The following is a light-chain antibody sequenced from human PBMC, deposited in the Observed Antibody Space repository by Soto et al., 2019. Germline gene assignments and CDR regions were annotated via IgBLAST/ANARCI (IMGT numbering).Light chain of an antibody. CDR1: QSVSTSF. CDR2: GVS. CDR3: HHYET. J-gene: IGKJ5*01. Sequence: EIVLTQSPGTLSLSPGARAPLSCRASQSVSTSFLAWYQQKPGQAPRLLIYGVSTRATGVPARFSGSGSGTEFTLTISRLEPEDFTVYYCHHYETFGQGTRLEIK. V-gene: IGKV3-20*01.